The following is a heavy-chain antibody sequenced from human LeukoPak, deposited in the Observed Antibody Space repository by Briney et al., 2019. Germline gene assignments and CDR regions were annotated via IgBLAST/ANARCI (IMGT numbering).Heavy chain of an antibody. V-gene: IGHV5-51*01. D-gene: IGHD3-10*01. CDR1: GYSFTSYW. Sequence: GESLKISCKGSGYSFTSYWIGWVLQMPGNGLEWMGIIYPGDSDTRYSPSFQGQVTISADKSISTAYLQWSSLKASDTAMYYCARLGYYGSGSYSPVDYWGQGTLVTVSS. CDR2: IYPGDSDT. J-gene: IGHJ4*02. CDR3: ARLGYYGSGSYSPVDY.